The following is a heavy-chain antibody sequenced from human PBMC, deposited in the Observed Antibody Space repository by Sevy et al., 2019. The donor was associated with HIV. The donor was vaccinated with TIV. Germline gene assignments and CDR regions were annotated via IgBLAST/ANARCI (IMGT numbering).Heavy chain of an antibody. CDR1: GFTFSTYG. CDR2: IWHDGTTK. D-gene: IGHD3-3*01. V-gene: IGHV3-33*01. Sequence: GGSLRLSCAGSGFTFSTYGIHWVRQAPDKGLEWMAVIWHDGTTKYFADSVKGRFTISRDNSKNTVYLQMNSLRGEDTAVYFCARHSNFGSGYPQNGMDVWGQGTTVTVSS. J-gene: IGHJ6*02. CDR3: ARHSNFGSGYPQNGMDV.